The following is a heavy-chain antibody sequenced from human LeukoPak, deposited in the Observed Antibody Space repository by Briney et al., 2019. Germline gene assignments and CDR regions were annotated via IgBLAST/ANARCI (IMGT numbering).Heavy chain of an antibody. CDR2: IWYDGSNK. V-gene: IGHV3-33*08. CDR1: GFTFSSYA. D-gene: IGHD3-16*01. CDR3: ARASRGGAFDY. J-gene: IGHJ4*02. Sequence: GGSLRLSCAASGFTFSSYAMSWVRQAPGKGLEWVAVIWYDGSNKYYADSVKGRFTISRDNSKNTLYLQMNSLRAEDTAVYYCARASRGGAFDYWGQGTLVTVSS.